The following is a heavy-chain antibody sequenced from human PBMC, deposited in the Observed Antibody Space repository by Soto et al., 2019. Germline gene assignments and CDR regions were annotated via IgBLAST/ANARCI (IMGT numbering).Heavy chain of an antibody. CDR1: GGSISSSYW. CDR2: IYHSGST. CDR3: ARGSSWGRFDP. J-gene: IGHJ5*02. V-gene: IGHV4-4*02. Sequence: QVQLQESGPGLVKPSGTLSLTCAVSGGSISSSYWWSWVRQPPGKGLEWIGEIYHSGSTNYNPSPQRRVTTSVDKSKNQSSLKLSSVTAADTAVYSCARGSSWGRFDPWGQGTLVTVSS. D-gene: IGHD6-13*01.